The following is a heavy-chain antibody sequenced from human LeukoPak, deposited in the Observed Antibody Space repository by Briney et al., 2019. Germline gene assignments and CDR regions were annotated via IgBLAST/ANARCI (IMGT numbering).Heavy chain of an antibody. CDR2: IKSKAEGGTT. D-gene: IGHD5-12*01. J-gene: IGHJ4*01. Sequence: GGSLRLSCAASGFTFSNAWMNWVRQVPGKGLEWVGRIKSKAEGGTTDYAAPMKGRFTISREDSKNNLYLQMNSLTTDDRRVYYCTADVDIVTTPYYGDYLDYWGLGTLVTVSS. CDR3: TADVDIVTTPYYGDYLDY. V-gene: IGHV3-15*01. CDR1: GFTFSNAW.